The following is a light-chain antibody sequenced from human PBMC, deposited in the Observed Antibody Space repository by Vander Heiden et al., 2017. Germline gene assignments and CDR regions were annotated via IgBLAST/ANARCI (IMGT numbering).Light chain of an antibody. J-gene: IGLJ1*01. Sequence: QSALTQPRSVSGSPGQSVTISCTGPSSDVGRYNYVSWYQQYPGKAPKPSIYDVSKRPSGVPDRFSGSKSGNTASLTISGLQADDEADYYCCSFVDRFTFVFGTGTKVTVL. CDR1: SSDVGRYNY. CDR2: DVS. V-gene: IGLV2-11*01. CDR3: CSFVDRFTFV.